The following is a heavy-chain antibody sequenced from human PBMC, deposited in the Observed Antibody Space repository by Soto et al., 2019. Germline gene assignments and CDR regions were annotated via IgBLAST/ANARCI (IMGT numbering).Heavy chain of an antibody. Sequence: QVQLVESGGGVVQPGRSLRLSCAASGFTFSNYVMHWVRQAPGTGLEWVAVTSHDGSNKYYADSVKGRFTISRDNSKNTLYLQMNSLRAEDTAIYYCALGGRGVTGNCFDPWGQGTPVTVSS. V-gene: IGHV3-30*03. D-gene: IGHD1-26*01. J-gene: IGHJ5*02. CDR1: GFTFSNYV. CDR3: ALGGRGVTGNCFDP. CDR2: TSHDGSNK.